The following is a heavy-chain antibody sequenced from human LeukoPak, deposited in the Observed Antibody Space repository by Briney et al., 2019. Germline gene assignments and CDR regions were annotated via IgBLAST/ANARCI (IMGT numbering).Heavy chain of an antibody. CDR1: GGSISNYY. V-gene: IGHV4-4*07. D-gene: IGHD3-3*01. Sequence: SETLSLTCTVSGGSISNYYWSWIRQPAGKGLEWIGRIYSSGSTNYNPSLKSRVTLSLDTSKNQFSLKLTSVTAADTAVYYCARGRSGPRHYDFWSGYYPYYFDYWGQGTLVTVSS. CDR2: IYSSGST. CDR3: ARGRSGPRHYDFWSGYYPYYFDY. J-gene: IGHJ4*02.